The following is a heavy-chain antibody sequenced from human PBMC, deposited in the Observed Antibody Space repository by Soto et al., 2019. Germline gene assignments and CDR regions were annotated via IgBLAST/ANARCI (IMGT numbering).Heavy chain of an antibody. CDR2: VYYSGST. J-gene: IGHJ4*02. Sequence: SETLSLTCAVSGASISSQTWWTWVRQPPGKGLDWIGYVYYSGSTNYNPSVKSRVTISVDTSKNQFSLKLSSVTAADTAVYYCARDDNSRDGYNSLDYWGQGTLVTVSS. D-gene: IGHD5-12*01. CDR3: ARDDNSRDGYNSLDY. V-gene: IGHV4-59*11. CDR1: GASISSQTW.